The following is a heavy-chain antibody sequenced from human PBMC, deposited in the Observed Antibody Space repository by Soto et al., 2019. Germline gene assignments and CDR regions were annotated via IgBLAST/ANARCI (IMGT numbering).Heavy chain of an antibody. V-gene: IGHV4-34*01. J-gene: IGHJ4*02. Sequence: SETLSLTCGVLGGCFCSYYWSWIRQPPGKGLEWIGEINHSGSTNYNPSLKSRVTISVDTSKNQFSLKLSSVTAADTAVYYCARGHPVIVAVLDAGWRNKYYFDYWGQGTLVTVSS. CDR1: GGCFCSYY. CDR3: ARGHPVIVAVLDAGWRNKYYFDY. CDR2: INHSGST. D-gene: IGHD2-2*01.